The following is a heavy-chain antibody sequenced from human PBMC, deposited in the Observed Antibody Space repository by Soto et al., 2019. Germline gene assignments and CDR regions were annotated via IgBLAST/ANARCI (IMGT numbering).Heavy chain of an antibody. CDR3: ARGGRFIFGFDY. CDR2: ISGDGGAI. Sequence: EVQLVESGGGLVQPGGSLRLSCAASGFTFSTSSMNWVRQAPGKGLEWVSAISGDGGAIYYADSVKGRFTISSDNSRVTLYLQMNSVRAEATALYFCARGGRFIFGFDYWGQGTLVSVSS. CDR1: GFTFSTSS. J-gene: IGHJ4*02. D-gene: IGHD3-10*02. V-gene: IGHV3-23*04.